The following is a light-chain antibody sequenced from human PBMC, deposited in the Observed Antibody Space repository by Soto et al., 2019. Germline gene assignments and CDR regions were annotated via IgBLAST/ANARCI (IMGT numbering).Light chain of an antibody. J-gene: IGKJ2*01. CDR2: SAS. CDR3: QQYYNWPPYT. Sequence: EVVMTQSPATLSVSPGDRATLSCRASQSVDTNVVWYQQKPFQPPRLLVHSASIRATGVPARFTGIGSGTDFTITSSGLQSDDFAIYYCQQYYNWPPYTFGKGTRLQIK. V-gene: IGKV3-15*01. CDR1: QSVDTN.